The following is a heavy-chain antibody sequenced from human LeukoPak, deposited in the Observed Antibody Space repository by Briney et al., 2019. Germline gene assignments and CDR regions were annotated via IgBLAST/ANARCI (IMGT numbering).Heavy chain of an antibody. CDR2: IYWDDDK. V-gene: IGHV2-5*02. CDR1: GFSLSARGVA. Sequence: SGPALVKPTQTLTLTCTFSGFSLSARGVAVGWIRQPPGKALEWLALIYWDDDKRYSPSLKSRLTITKDTSKSQVVLAMTNMDPVDPATYYRAQSPPFGFWGQGTLVTGSS. CDR3: AQSPPFGF. J-gene: IGHJ4*02.